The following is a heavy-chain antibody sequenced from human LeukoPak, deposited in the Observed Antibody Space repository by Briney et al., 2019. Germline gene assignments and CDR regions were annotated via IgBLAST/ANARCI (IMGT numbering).Heavy chain of an antibody. J-gene: IGHJ4*02. Sequence: PGGSLRLSCAASGFTCSNAWMSWVRQAPGKGLEWIGRIKSENDGGTTDYAAPVKGRFTISRDDSKNTLYLQMNSVKTEDTAVYYCTTGYSYEGLWGQGTLVTVSS. CDR2: IKSENDGGTT. CDR3: TTGYSYEGL. D-gene: IGHD5-18*01. CDR1: GFTCSNAW. V-gene: IGHV3-15*01.